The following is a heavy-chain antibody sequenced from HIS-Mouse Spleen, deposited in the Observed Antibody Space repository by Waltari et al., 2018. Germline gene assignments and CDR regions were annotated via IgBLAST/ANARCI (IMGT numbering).Heavy chain of an antibody. CDR1: AFIFSSYG. V-gene: IGHV3-30*18. CDR3: AKDKHHAFDY. Sequence: QVQLVESGGGVVQPGRSLRLSCAASAFIFSSYGMHWVRQAPGKGLEWVAVISYDGSNKYYADSVKGRFTISRDNSKNTLYLQMNSLRAEDTAVYYCAKDKHHAFDYWGQGTLVTVSS. CDR2: ISYDGSNK. J-gene: IGHJ4*02.